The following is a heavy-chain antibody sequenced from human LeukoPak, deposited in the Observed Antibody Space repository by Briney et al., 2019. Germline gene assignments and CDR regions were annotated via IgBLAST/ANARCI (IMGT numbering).Heavy chain of an antibody. D-gene: IGHD1-20*01. CDR1: EFTFSSYG. J-gene: IGHJ6*03. CDR3: ARDGAVTGKIPGYMDV. Sequence: GGSLRLSCAASEFTFSSYGMHWVRQAPGKGLEWVAVISYDGSNKYYADSVKGRFTISRDNSKNTLYLEMNSLRAEDTAVYYCARDGAVTGKIPGYMDVWGKGTTVTVSS. CDR2: ISYDGSNK. V-gene: IGHV3-30*03.